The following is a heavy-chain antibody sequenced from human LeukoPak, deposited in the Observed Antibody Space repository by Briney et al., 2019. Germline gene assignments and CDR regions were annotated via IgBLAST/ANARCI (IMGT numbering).Heavy chain of an antibody. D-gene: IGHD1-26*01. V-gene: IGHV4-59*08. CDR2: IYYSGST. CDR3: ASRRGSYYGY. CDR1: GGSISSYY. J-gene: IGHJ4*02. Sequence: SETLSLTCTVSGGSISSYYWSWIRQPPGKGLEWIGYIYYSGSTNYNPSLKSRVTISVDTSKNRFSLKLSSVTAADTAVYYCASRRGSYYGYWGQGTLVTVSS.